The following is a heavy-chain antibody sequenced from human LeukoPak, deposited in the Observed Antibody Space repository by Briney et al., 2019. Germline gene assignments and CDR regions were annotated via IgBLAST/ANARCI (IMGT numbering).Heavy chain of an antibody. D-gene: IGHD4-17*01. CDR1: GFTFSSYW. V-gene: IGHV3-74*01. CDR3: ARDQLDYGEYPPRLF. CDR2: ITSDGSST. J-gene: IGHJ4*02. Sequence: GGSLRLSCAASGFTFSSYWMHWVRQAPGKWLVWVSRITSDGSSTSYADSVKGRFTISRDNAKNTLYLQMNSLRAEDTAVYYCARDQLDYGEYPPRLFWGQGALVTVSS.